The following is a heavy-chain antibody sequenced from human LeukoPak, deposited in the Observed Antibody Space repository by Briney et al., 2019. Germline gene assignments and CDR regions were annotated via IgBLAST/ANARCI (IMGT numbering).Heavy chain of an antibody. CDR1: GFTFSRYE. Sequence: VGSLRLSCAASGFTFSRYEMNWVRQGPGKGLEWVSYISSSGSSIYYADSVKGRFTISRDNAKNLLFLQMKSLRAEDTAIYHCARSLFPFFDYWGQGSLVTVSS. J-gene: IGHJ4*02. CDR2: ISSSGSSI. CDR3: ARSLFPFFDY. V-gene: IGHV3-48*03. D-gene: IGHD3-3*01.